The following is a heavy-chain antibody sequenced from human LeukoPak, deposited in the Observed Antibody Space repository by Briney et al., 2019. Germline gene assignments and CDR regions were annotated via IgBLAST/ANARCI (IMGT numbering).Heavy chain of an antibody. J-gene: IGHJ4*02. V-gene: IGHV3-33*01. CDR2: IWYDGSNK. CDR1: GFTFSSYG. Sequence: GRSLRLSCAASGFTFSSYGMHWVRQAPGKGLEWVAVIWYDGSNKYYADSVKGRFTISRDNSKNTLYLQMNSLRAEDTAVYYCARGGSRRDGYVDYWGQGTLVTASS. CDR3: ARGGSRRDGYVDY. D-gene: IGHD5-24*01.